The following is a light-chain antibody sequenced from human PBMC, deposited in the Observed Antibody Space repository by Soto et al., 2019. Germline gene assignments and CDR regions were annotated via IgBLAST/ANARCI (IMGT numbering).Light chain of an antibody. CDR2: DVR. J-gene: IGLJ1*01. CDR1: SSDVGGYNY. V-gene: IGLV2-11*01. Sequence: QSALTQPRSVSGSPGQSVTISCTGTSSDVGGYNYVSWYQQYPGKAPKLMIYDVRKRPSGVPDRFSGSKSGNTASLTISGPQAEDEADYYCYSYAGSYTFYVFGTGTQLTVL. CDR3: YSYAGSYTFYV.